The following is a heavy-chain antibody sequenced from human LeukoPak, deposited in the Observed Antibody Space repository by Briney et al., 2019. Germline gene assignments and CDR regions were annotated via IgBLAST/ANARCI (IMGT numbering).Heavy chain of an antibody. CDR1: GGSFSGYC. V-gene: IGHV4-34*01. CDR2: INHSGST. J-gene: IGHJ4*02. Sequence: PSETLSLTCAVYGGSFSGYCWSWIRQPPGKGLEWIGEINHSGSTNYNLSLKSRVTISVDTSKNQFSLKLSSVTAADTAVYYCAKGTGGSFYYFDYWGQGTLVTVSS. CDR3: AKGTGGSFYYFDY. D-gene: IGHD2-15*01.